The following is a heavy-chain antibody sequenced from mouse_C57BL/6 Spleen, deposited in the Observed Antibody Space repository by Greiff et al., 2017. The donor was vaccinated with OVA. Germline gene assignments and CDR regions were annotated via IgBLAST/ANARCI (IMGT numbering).Heavy chain of an antibody. CDR2: ISYDGSN. Sequence: EVQVVESGPGLVKPSQSLSLTCSVTGYSITSGYYWNWIRQFPGNKLEWMGYISYDGSNNYNPSLKNRISITRDTSKNQFFLKLNSVTTEDTAAYYCARQSPLYGNYAMDYWGQGTSVTVSS. D-gene: IGHD2-1*01. CDR3: ARQSPLYGNYAMDY. CDR1: GYSITSGYY. J-gene: IGHJ4*01. V-gene: IGHV3-6*01.